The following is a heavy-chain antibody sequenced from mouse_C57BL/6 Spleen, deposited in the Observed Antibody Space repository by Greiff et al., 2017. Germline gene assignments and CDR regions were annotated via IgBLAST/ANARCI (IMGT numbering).Heavy chain of an antibody. CDR2: INYDGSST. J-gene: IGHJ4*01. CDR3: ARDRARLRRGYYAMDY. Sequence: EVKVVESEGGLVQPGSSMKLSCTASGFTFSDYYMAWVRQVPEKGLEWVANINYDGSSTYYLDSLKSRFIISRDNAKNILYLQMSSLKSEDTATYYCARDRARLRRGYYAMDYWGQGTSVTVSS. D-gene: IGHD1-2*01. V-gene: IGHV5-16*01. CDR1: GFTFSDYY.